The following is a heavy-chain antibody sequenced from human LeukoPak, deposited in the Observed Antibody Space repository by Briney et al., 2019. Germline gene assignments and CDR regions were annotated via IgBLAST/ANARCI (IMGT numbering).Heavy chain of an antibody. CDR2: ITTSDGNT. J-gene: IGHJ4*02. V-gene: IGHV3-23*01. CDR1: GFTFSSYT. D-gene: IGHD3-22*01. CDR3: AREGYYDSSGYSDY. Sequence: GGSLRLSCAASGFTFSSYTMSWVRQAPGKGLEWVSTITTSDGNTYYADSVKGRFTVSRDNSKNTLYLQMNSLRAEDTAVYYCAREGYYDSSGYSDYWGQGTLVTVSS.